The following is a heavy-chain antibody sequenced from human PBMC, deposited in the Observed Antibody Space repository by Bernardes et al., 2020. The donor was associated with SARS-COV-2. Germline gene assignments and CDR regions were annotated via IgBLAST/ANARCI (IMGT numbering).Heavy chain of an antibody. Sequence: ASVKVSCKASGYTFTAYYFHWARQAPGQGLEWMGWINPRHGGDNHAQKLQGRVTMTRDTSINTAYLELTRLTSDDTAIYYCAKLPVNLFCGVGSCGYFAPWGQRTLVTVSS. V-gene: IGHV1-2*02. J-gene: IGHJ5*02. CDR1: GYTFTAYY. CDR3: AKLPVNLFCGVGSCGYFAP. CDR2: INPRHGGD. D-gene: IGHD2-15*01.